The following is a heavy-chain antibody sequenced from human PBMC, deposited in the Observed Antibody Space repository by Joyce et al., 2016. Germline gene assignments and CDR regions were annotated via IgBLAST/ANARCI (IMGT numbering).Heavy chain of an antibody. J-gene: IGHJ6*02. CDR1: GSTFSTSS. CDR3: ARGGISYYYAMDV. V-gene: IGHV3-21*01. Sequence: QLVESGGGVVKPGGSLRLSCEASGSTFSTSSMSWFRQAPGKGLEWVEAISDNSYYIFHAETVRGRFTVSRDNAKKTLYLQMNSLRAEDSAVFYCARGGISYYYAMDVWGQGTTVTVSS. D-gene: IGHD3-16*01. CDR2: ISDNSYYI.